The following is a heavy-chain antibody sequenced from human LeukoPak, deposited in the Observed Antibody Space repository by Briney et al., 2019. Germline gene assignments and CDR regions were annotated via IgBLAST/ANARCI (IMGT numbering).Heavy chain of an antibody. CDR1: GGSMRNYF. CDR2: MHYSGST. V-gene: IGHV4-59*12. CDR3: ARGPNYYGSGRTRLQSRYYFDY. D-gene: IGHD3-10*01. Sequence: SETLSLTCTVSGGSMRNYFWSWIRQSPGKGLEWIGYMHYSGSTNYNPSLKSRVTISLDTSKNQFSLKLSSVTAADTAVYYCARGPNYYGSGRTRLQSRYYFDYWGQGTLVTVSS. J-gene: IGHJ4*02.